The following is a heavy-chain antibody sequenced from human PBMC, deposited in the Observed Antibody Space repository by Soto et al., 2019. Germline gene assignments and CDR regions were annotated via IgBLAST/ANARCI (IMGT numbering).Heavy chain of an antibody. CDR1: GGTFSSYA. CDR3: ASSYDFWSGGVQGV. J-gene: IGHJ6*02. D-gene: IGHD3-3*01. Sequence: ASVKVSCKASGGTFSSYAISWVRQAPGQGLEWMGGIIPIFGTANYAQKFQGRVTITADKSTSTAYMELSSLRSEDTAVYYCASSYDFWSGGVQGVSGQGTTLTLSS. CDR2: IIPIFGTA. V-gene: IGHV1-69*06.